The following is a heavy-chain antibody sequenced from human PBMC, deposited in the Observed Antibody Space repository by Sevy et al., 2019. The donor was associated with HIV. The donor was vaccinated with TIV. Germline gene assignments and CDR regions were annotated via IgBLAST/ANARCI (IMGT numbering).Heavy chain of an antibody. J-gene: IGHJ6*02. D-gene: IGHD4-17*01. CDR3: TTEALDYGDPDYYYYGLDV. V-gene: IGHV3-15*01. CDR2: IKNKTDGGMT. CDR1: GFIFSTVW. Sequence: GGSLRLSCGASGFIFSTVWMSWVRQAPGKGLEWVGRIKNKTDGGMTDYAAPVKGRFTISRDDSKNTLYLQMNSLKTEDTAVYYRTTEALDYGDPDYYYYGLDVWGQGTTVTVSS.